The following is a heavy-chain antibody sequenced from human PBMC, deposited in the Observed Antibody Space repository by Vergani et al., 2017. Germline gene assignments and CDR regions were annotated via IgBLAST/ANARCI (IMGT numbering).Heavy chain of an antibody. D-gene: IGHD6-6*01. CDR3: ARGVFRPQSSSSRRHFDY. CDR1: GGSISSGGYS. Sequence: QLQLQKSASGLVKPSQTLSLTCAVSGGSISSGGYSWSWIRQPPGKGLEWIGYIYHSGSTYYNPSLKSRVTISVDRSKNQFSLKLSSVTAADTAVYYCARGVFRPQSSSSRRHFDYWGQGTLVTVSS. V-gene: IGHV4-30-2*01. J-gene: IGHJ4*02. CDR2: IYHSGST.